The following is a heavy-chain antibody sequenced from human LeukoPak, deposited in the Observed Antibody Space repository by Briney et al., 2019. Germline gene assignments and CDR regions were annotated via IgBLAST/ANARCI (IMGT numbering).Heavy chain of an antibody. Sequence: TTSENLSLTCTVSGGSISSSSYYWGWIRQPPGKGLEWIGSIYYSGSTYYNPSLKSRVTISVDTSKNQISLKLSSVTAADTAVYYCARHKVGDYYNPSDFWGQGTLVTVSS. CDR2: IYYSGST. J-gene: IGHJ4*02. V-gene: IGHV4-39*07. CDR1: GGSISSSSYY. CDR3: ARHKVGDYYNPSDF. D-gene: IGHD4-17*01.